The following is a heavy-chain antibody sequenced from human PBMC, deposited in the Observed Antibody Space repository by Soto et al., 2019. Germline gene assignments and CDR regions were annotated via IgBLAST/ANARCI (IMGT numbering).Heavy chain of an antibody. Sequence: GGSLRLSCAASGFTFSSYAMHWVRQAPGKGLEWVAVISYDGSNKYYADSVKGRFTISRDNSKNTLYLQMNSLRAEDTAVYYCARPSSSSDYYYYYYGMDGWGQGTTVTVSS. CDR2: ISYDGSNK. CDR1: GFTFSSYA. CDR3: ARPSSSSDYYYYYYGMDG. J-gene: IGHJ6*02. D-gene: IGHD6-6*01. V-gene: IGHV3-30-3*01.